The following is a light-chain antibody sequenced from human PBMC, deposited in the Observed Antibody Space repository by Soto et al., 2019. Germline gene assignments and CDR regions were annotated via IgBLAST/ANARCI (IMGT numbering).Light chain of an antibody. J-gene: IGLJ1*01. V-gene: IGLV2-8*01. CDR3: KSDAGRNTYV. Sequence: SALTPPPSAPEAPGQSVTISCTGPNSDIGVYDFVSWYQHHPGKAPRLIIYEVVQRPSGVPDRFSGSKSGNTASLTVSGLQAADEADYFCKSDAGRNTYVFGSGTKV. CDR2: EVV. CDR1: NSDIGVYDF.